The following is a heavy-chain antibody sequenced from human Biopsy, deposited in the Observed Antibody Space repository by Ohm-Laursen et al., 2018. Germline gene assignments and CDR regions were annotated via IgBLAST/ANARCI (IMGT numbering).Heavy chain of an antibody. CDR1: GDSISSYY. V-gene: IGHV4-59*01. Sequence: TLSLTCTVSGDSISSYYWSWIRQPPGKGLQWIGYVYYTGSTGYNPSLQSRVTISVDTSKNHFSLRLRSVTPADTAIYYCARGRGYYSDRTVPGYFDLWGRGTLVTVSS. D-gene: IGHD3-22*01. CDR2: VYYTGST. CDR3: ARGRGYYSDRTVPGYFDL. J-gene: IGHJ2*01.